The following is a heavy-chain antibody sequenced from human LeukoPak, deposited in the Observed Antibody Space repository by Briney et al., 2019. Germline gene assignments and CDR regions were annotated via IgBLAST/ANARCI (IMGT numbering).Heavy chain of an antibody. D-gene: IGHD6-19*01. CDR1: GGSISSSSYY. V-gene: IGHV4-39*01. CDR3: ASLYSSGWSCYYYYMDV. Sequence: PSETLSLTCTVSGGSISSSSYYWGWIRQPPGKGLEWIGSIYYSGSTYYNPSLKSQVTISVDTSKNQFSLKLSSVTAADTAVYYCASLYSSGWSCYYYYMDVWGKGTTVTVSS. J-gene: IGHJ6*03. CDR2: IYYSGST.